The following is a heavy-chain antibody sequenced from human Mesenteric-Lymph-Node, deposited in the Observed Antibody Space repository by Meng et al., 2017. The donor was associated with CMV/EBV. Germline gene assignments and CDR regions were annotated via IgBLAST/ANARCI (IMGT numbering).Heavy chain of an antibody. V-gene: IGHV4-59*01. CDR2: IYYSGST. CDR3: ARGRAWFDP. CDR1: GGSISSYY. J-gene: IGHJ5*02. Sequence: SETLSLTCTVSGGSISSYYWSWIRQPPGKGLEWIGYIYYSGSTNYNPSLKSRVTISVDTSKNRFSLKLSSVTAADTAVNYCARGRAWFDPWGQGTLVTVSS.